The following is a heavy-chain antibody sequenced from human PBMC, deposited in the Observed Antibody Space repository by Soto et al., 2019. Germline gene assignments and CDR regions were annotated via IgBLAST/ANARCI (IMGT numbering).Heavy chain of an antibody. CDR1: GGTYSSYT. D-gene: IGHD3-3*01. CDR3: ARESIFGVGQTTNYYYYYYMDV. V-gene: IGHV1-69*04. J-gene: IGHJ6*03. Sequence: GASVKVSCKASGGTYSSYTISWVRQDPGQGLEWMGRIIPILGIANYAQKFQGRVTITADKSTSTAYMELSSLRSEDTAVYYCARESIFGVGQTTNYYYYYYMDVWGKGTTVTVSS. CDR2: IIPILGIA.